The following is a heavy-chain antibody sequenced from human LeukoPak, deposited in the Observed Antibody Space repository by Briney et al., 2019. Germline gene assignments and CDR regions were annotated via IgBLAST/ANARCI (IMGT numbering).Heavy chain of an antibody. J-gene: IGHJ2*01. CDR1: GFTFSDYY. Sequence: GGSLRLSCAASGFTFSDYYMSWIRQAPGKGLEGVSYISSSGSTIYYADSVKGRFTISRDNAKNSLYLQMNSLRAEDTAVYYCARKGQKGYCSSTSCPPWYFDLWGRGTLVTVSS. CDR3: ARKGQKGYCSSTSCPPWYFDL. D-gene: IGHD2-2*01. V-gene: IGHV3-11*01. CDR2: ISSSGSTI.